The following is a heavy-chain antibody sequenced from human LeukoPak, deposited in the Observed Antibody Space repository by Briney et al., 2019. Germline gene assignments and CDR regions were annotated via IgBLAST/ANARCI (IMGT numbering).Heavy chain of an antibody. CDR2: IYYSGST. CDR3: ARGCSAGTPHNWFDP. CDR1: GGSISGYY. D-gene: IGHD6-13*01. Sequence: SETLSLTCTVSGGSISGYYWSWIRQPPGKGLEWIGYIYYSGSTNYNPSLKSRVTISVDTSKNQFSLKLSSVTAADKAVYYCARGCSAGTPHNWFDPWGQGTLVTVSS. V-gene: IGHV4-59*01. J-gene: IGHJ5*02.